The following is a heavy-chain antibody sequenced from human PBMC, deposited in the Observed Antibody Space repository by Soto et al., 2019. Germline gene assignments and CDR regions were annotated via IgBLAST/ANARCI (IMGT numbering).Heavy chain of an antibody. D-gene: IGHD6-13*01. Sequence: GESLKISCNGSGYSFTIYWISWVRQMPGKGLEWMGRIDPSDSYTNYSPSFQGHVTISADKSISTAYLQWSSLKASDTAMYYCARPSNPSSSWPYYYYGMDVWGQGTTVTVSS. CDR3: ARPSNPSSSWPYYYYGMDV. V-gene: IGHV5-10-1*01. CDR1: GYSFTIYW. CDR2: IDPSDSYT. J-gene: IGHJ6*02.